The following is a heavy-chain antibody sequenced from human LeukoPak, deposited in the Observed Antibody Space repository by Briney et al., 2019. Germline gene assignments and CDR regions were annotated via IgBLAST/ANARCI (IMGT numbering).Heavy chain of an antibody. J-gene: IGHJ5*02. CDR3: ARSHWGPYGSRIANWFDP. CDR1: GAFISRSNYY. CDR2: IYYSGST. V-gene: IGHV4-39*07. Sequence: SETLSLTCTVSGAFISRSNYYWGWIRQPPGKGLEWIGSIYYSGSTYYNPSLKSRVTISVDTSKNQFSLKLSSVTAADTAVYYCARSHWGPYGSRIANWFDPWGQGTLVTVSS. D-gene: IGHD6-13*01.